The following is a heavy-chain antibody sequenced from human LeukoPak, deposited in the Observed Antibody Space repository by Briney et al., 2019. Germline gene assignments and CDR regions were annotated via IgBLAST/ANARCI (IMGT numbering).Heavy chain of an antibody. Sequence: GGSLRLSCAASGFTFSNYAMTWVRQAPGKGLEWVSTIVISGTTTYYADSVKGHFTISRDNSKNTLYLQMNSLRAEDTAVYYCAKGGSSFDFWGQGTLVTVSS. J-gene: IGHJ4*02. CDR2: IVISGTTT. V-gene: IGHV3-23*01. CDR1: GFTFSNYA. CDR3: AKGGSSFDF.